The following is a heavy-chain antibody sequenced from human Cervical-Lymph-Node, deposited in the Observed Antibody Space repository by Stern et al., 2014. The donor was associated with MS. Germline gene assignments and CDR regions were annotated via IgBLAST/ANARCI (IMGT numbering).Heavy chain of an antibody. CDR2: ISSSSSTI. J-gene: IGHJ6*02. CDR1: GFTFSSYG. V-gene: IGHV3-48*01. D-gene: IGHD2/OR15-2a*01. CDR3: ARENPALSAYLVQYSYYGMDV. Sequence: EVHLVESGGGSVQPGGSLRLCCTASGFTFSSYGMTWVRQAPGKGLEWVSHISSSSSTIYYADSVKGRFTNSRDTAKNSFCLQMNSLRADDTAIYYCARENPALSAYLVQYSYYGMDVWGQGTTVTVSS.